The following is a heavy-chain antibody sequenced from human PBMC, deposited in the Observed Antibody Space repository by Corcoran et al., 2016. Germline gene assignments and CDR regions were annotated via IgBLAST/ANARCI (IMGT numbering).Heavy chain of an antibody. D-gene: IGHD5-12*01. CDR2: ISSSSSTI. J-gene: IGHJ3*02. CDR3: ARVRRDGYNRAFDI. Sequence: EVQLVESGGGLVQPGGSLRLSCAASGFTFSSYSMNWVRQAPGKGREWVSYISSSSSTIYYADSVKGRFTISRDNAKNSLYLQMNSLRAKDTAVYYCARVRRDGYNRAFDIWGQGTMVTVSS. V-gene: IGHV3-48*04. CDR1: GFTFSSYS.